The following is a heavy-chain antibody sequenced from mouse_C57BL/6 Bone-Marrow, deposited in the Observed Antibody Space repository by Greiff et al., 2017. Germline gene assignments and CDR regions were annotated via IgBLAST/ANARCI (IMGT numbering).Heavy chain of an antibody. CDR2: IDPANGNT. CDR3: VRPIYYYGSSCAMDY. CDR1: GFNIKNTY. J-gene: IGHJ4*01. D-gene: IGHD1-1*01. V-gene: IGHV14-3*01. Sequence: EVQLQQSVAELVRPGASVKLSCTASGFNIKNTYMHWVKQRPEQGLAWIGRIDPANGNTKYAPKFQGKATITADTSSNTAYLQLSSLTSEDTAIYYCVRPIYYYGSSCAMDYWGQGTSVTVSS.